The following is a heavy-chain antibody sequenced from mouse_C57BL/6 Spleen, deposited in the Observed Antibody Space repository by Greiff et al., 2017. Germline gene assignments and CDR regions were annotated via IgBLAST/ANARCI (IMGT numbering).Heavy chain of an antibody. Sequence: DVMLVESGGGLVKPGGSLKLSCAASGFTFSDYGMHWVRQAPEKGLEWVAYISSGSSTIYYADTVKGRFTISRDNAKNTLFLQMTSLRSEDTAMYYCARRHYGSSYQGAMDYWGQGTSVTVSS. CDR2: ISSGSSTI. CDR1: GFTFSDYG. CDR3: ARRHYGSSYQGAMDY. V-gene: IGHV5-17*01. D-gene: IGHD1-1*01. J-gene: IGHJ4*01.